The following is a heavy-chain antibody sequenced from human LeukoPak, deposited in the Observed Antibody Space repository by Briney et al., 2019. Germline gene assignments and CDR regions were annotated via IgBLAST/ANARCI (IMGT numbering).Heavy chain of an antibody. CDR1: GFNFNNSA. J-gene: IGHJ4*02. CDR3: ARDIGTVAPDFDY. V-gene: IGHV3-23*01. CDR2: ISGSGGHI. D-gene: IGHD4-23*01. Sequence: TGGSLRLSCAASGFNFNNSAMTWVRQAPGKGLEWLSVISGSGGHIYYADSVKGRFTISRDTSKNKLYLQMNSLRVEDTAVYYCARDIGTVAPDFDYWGQGTLVTVSS.